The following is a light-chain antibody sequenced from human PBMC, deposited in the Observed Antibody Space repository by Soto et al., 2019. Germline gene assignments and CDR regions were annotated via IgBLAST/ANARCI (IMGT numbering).Light chain of an antibody. CDR3: SSYTTSSTLV. Sequence: QSALTQPSSVSGSPGQSITIACTGTNRDGGYYNLVSWYQQRPGEAPKIIISEVRNRPSGISYRFTGSKSGNTASLTISGLQAEDEDAYYCSSYTTSSTLVFGGGTKLTVL. J-gene: IGLJ3*02. V-gene: IGLV2-14*01. CDR2: EVR. CDR1: NRDGGYYNL.